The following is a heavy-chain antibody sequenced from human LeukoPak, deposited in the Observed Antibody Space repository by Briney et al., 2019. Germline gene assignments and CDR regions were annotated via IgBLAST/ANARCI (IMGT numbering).Heavy chain of an antibody. CDR3: AKDPRDYYDSNDAFDM. J-gene: IGHJ3*02. V-gene: IGHV3-48*03. D-gene: IGHD3-22*01. CDR2: ISSSGSTI. Sequence: GGSLRLSCAASGFTFSSYEMNWVRQAPGKGLEWVSYISSSGSTIYYADSVKGRFTISRDNAKNSLYLQMNSLRAEDTALYYCAKDPRDYYDSNDAFDMWGQGTMVTVSS. CDR1: GFTFSSYE.